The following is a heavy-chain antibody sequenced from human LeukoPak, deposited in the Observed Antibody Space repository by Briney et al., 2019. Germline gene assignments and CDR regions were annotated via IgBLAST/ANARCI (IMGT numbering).Heavy chain of an antibody. J-gene: IGHJ4*02. CDR2: FDPEDGET. Sequence: APVKVSCKVSGYTLTELSMHWVRQAPGKGLEWMGGFDPEDGETIYAQKFQGRVTMTEDTSTDTAYMELSSLRSEDTAVYYCFARAFWSGYYTGDYWGQGTLVTVSS. D-gene: IGHD3-3*01. CDR3: FARAFWSGYYTGDY. CDR1: GYTLTELS. V-gene: IGHV1-24*01.